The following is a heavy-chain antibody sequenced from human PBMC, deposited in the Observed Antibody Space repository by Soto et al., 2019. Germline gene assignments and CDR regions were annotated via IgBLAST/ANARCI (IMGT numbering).Heavy chain of an antibody. V-gene: IGHV3-48*02. Sequence: HPGGSLRLSCAASGLTFSSYSMNWVRQAPGKGPEWVSYISSSSSTIYYADSVKGRFTISRDNAKNSLYLQMNSLRDEDTAVYYCARWVRMLMVYERGYYYGMDVWGQGTTVTVSS. CDR3: ARWVRMLMVYERGYYYGMDV. CDR2: ISSSSSTI. J-gene: IGHJ6*02. CDR1: GLTFSSYS. D-gene: IGHD2-8*01.